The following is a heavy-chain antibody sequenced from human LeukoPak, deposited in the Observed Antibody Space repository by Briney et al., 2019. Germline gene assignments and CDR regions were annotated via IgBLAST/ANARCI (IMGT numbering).Heavy chain of an antibody. CDR1: GFTVNSKF. CDR3: ASPHSSGWSGLDY. D-gene: IGHD6-19*01. V-gene: IGHV3-53*01. Sequence: GGSLRLSCAASGFTVNSKFMSWVRQAPGKGLEWVSVIYSGGSTYYADSVEGRFTISRDNSENTLYLQMNSLRAEDTAVYYCASPHSSGWSGLDYWGQGILVTVSS. J-gene: IGHJ4*02. CDR2: IYSGGST.